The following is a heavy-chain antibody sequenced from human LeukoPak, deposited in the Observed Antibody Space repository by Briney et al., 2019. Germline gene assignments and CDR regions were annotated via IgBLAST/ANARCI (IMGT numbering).Heavy chain of an antibody. CDR1: GFTFSSYA. Sequence: GGSLRLSCAASGFTFSSYAMHWVRQAPGKGLEWVAVISYDGSNKYYADSVKGRFTISRDNSKNTLYLQMSSLRAEDTALYYCARDGNYFLYWGQGTLVTVSS. D-gene: IGHD5-24*01. J-gene: IGHJ4*02. V-gene: IGHV3-30*04. CDR2: ISYDGSNK. CDR3: ARDGNYFLY.